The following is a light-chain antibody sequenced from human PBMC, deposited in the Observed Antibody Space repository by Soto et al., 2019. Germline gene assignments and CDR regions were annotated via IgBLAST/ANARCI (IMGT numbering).Light chain of an antibody. V-gene: IGLV2-23*02. CDR2: EVN. CDR1: SSDVGSYNL. J-gene: IGLJ1*01. CDR3: FSYAGSSTAGD. Sequence: QSALTQPPSVSGSPGQSITISCTGSSSDVGSYNLVSWYQQHPGKAPKLMIYEVNKRPSGLSNRFSGSKSANTASLTISGLQAEDEADYYCFSYAGSSTAGDFGTGTKLTVL.